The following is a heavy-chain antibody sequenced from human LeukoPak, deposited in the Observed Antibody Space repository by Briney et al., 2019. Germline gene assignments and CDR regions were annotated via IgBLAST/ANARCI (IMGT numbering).Heavy chain of an antibody. CDR1: GFTFSSYG. CDR2: IWYDGSNK. V-gene: IGHV3-33*01. CDR3: ARDLGYCSSTSCYYYYGMDV. D-gene: IGHD2-2*01. J-gene: IGHJ6*02. Sequence: PGRSLRLSCAASGFTFSSYGMPWVRQAPGKGLEWVAVIWYDGSNKYYADSVKGRFTISRDNSKNTLYLQMNSLRAEDTAVYYCARDLGYCSSTSCYYYYGMDVWGRGTTVTVSS.